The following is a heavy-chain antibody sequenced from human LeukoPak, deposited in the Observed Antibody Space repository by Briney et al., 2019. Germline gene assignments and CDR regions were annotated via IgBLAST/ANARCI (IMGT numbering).Heavy chain of an antibody. D-gene: IGHD6-13*01. Sequence: PGGSLRLSCAASGFTFSSYSMNWVRQAPGKGLEWVSSISSSSSYVYYADSVKGRFTISRDNAKNSLYLQMNSLRAEDTAVYYYARDGIAAAGNPTPLVYWGQGTLVTVSS. V-gene: IGHV3-21*01. CDR1: GFTFSSYS. J-gene: IGHJ4*02. CDR3: ARDGIAAAGNPTPLVY. CDR2: ISSSSSYV.